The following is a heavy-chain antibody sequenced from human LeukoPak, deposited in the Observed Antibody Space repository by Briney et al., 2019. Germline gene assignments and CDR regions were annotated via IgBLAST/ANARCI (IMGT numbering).Heavy chain of an antibody. V-gene: IGHV4-39*07. CDR2: IYYSGST. J-gene: IGHJ4*02. D-gene: IGHD2-21*02. CDR3: ARDVSPFCGGDCYPDF. Sequence: SETLSLTCTVSGGSISSSSYYWGWIRQPPEKGLEWIGSIYYSGSTYYNPSLKSRVTISVDRSMNQFSLKLTSVTAADTAKYYCARDVSPFCGGDCYPDFWGQGTLVTVSS. CDR1: GGSISSSSYY.